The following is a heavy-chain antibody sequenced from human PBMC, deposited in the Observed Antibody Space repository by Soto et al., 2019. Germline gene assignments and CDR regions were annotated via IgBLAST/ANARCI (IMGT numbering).Heavy chain of an antibody. D-gene: IGHD1-1*01. CDR2: TYHSGST. Sequence: SETLSLTCAVSGCSISSGGYSWGWIRQPPGKGLEWIGYTYHSGSTYYNPSLKSRVTISVDTSKNQFSLKLTSVTAADTAVCYCARGDDWKSSCFDPSGQGPLVTVAS. J-gene: IGHJ5*02. CDR1: GCSISSGGYS. V-gene: IGHV4-30-2*01. CDR3: ARGDDWKSSCFDP.